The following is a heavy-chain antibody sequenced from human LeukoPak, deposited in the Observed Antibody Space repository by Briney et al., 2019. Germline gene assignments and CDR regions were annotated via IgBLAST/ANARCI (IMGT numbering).Heavy chain of an antibody. D-gene: IGHD4-11*01. CDR3: ATGRLSNYYFDY. J-gene: IGHJ4*02. CDR1: GYTLTELS. V-gene: IGHV1-24*01. Sequence: GASVKVSCKVSGYTLTELSMHWVRQAPGKGLEWMGGLDPEDGETIYAQKFQGRVTMTEDTSTDTAYMELSSLRSEDTAVYYCATGRLSNYYFDYWGQGTLVTVSS. CDR2: LDPEDGET.